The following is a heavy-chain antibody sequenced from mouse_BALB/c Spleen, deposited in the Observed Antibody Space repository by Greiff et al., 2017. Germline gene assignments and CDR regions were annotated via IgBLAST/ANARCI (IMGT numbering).Heavy chain of an antibody. CDR2: INPYYGST. CDR3: ARGGYGRHYAMDY. D-gene: IGHD1-1*01. V-gene: IGHV1-39*01. CDR1: GYSFTDYI. Sequence: VQLQQTGPELVKPGASVKISCKASGYSFTDYIMLWVKQSHGKSLEWIGNINPYYGSTSYNLKFKGKATLTVDKSSSTAYMQLNSLTSEDSAVYYCARGGYGRHYAMDYWGQGTSVTVSS. J-gene: IGHJ4*01.